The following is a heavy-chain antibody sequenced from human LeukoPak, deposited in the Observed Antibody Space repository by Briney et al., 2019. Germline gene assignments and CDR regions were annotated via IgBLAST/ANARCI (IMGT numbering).Heavy chain of an antibody. CDR1: GGSFSGYY. V-gene: IGHV4-34*01. Sequence: SETLSLTCAVYGGSFSGYYWSWIRRPPGKGLEWIGEINHSGSTNYNPSLKSRVTISVDTSKNQFSLKLSSVTAADTAVYYCARGRYCSSTSCHFDYWGQGTLVTVSS. CDR2: INHSGST. J-gene: IGHJ4*02. D-gene: IGHD2-2*01. CDR3: ARGRYCSSTSCHFDY.